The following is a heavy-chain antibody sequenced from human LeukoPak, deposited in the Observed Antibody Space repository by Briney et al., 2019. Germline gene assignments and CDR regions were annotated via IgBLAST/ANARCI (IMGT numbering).Heavy chain of an antibody. CDR1: GGSISSGSYY. CDR2: IYTSGST. Sequence: SETLSLTCTVSGGSISSGSYYWSWIRQPAGKGLEWIGRIYTSGSTNYNPSLKSRVTMSVDTSKNQFSLKLSSVTAADTAVYYCARDRISVTDPPNWFDPWGQGTLVTVSS. D-gene: IGHD6-19*01. CDR3: ARDRISVTDPPNWFDP. J-gene: IGHJ5*02. V-gene: IGHV4-61*02.